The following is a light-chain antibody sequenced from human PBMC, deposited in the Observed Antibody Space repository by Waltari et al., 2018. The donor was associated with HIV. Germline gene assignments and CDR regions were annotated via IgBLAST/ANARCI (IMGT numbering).Light chain of an antibody. Sequence: SYVLTPPPSVAVAPGMPATITCGGSNIGGKSVHWYQQKPGQAPVVVIYDDRVRPSEIPERFSGSNSGNTATLTISGVEVGDEADYSCHVWDSRSDVVFGGGTKLTVL. CDR3: HVWDSRSDVV. J-gene: IGLJ3*02. V-gene: IGLV3-21*03. CDR2: DDR. CDR1: NIGGKS.